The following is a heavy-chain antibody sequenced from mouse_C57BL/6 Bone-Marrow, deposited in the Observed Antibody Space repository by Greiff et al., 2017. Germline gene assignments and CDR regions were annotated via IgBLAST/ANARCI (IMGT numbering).Heavy chain of an antibody. V-gene: IGHV1-26*01. J-gene: IGHJ4*01. Sequence: EVQLQQSGPELVKPGASVKISCKASGYTFTDYYMNWVKQSHGKSLEWIGDINPNNGGTSYNQKFKGKATLTVDKSSSTAYMELRSLTSEDSAVYYCARATTGPHCYALDYWGQGTSVTVSS. CDR3: ARATTGPHCYALDY. D-gene: IGHD1-1*01. CDR1: GYTFTDYY. CDR2: INPNNGGT.